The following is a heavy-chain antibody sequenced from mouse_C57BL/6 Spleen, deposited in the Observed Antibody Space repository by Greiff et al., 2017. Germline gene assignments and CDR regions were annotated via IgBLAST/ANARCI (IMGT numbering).Heavy chain of an antibody. Sequence: VMQSCKAFGNTFSSYRMYWAKQRSGRGYEWIGRIDPNSGGTKYNEKVKSKATLTVDKPSSTAYMQLSSMTSEDSAVYYCARGIYYDPLYAMDYWGQGTSVTVSS. D-gene: IGHD2-4*01. CDR1: GNTFSSYR. CDR2: IDPNSGGT. V-gene: IGHV1-72*01. J-gene: IGHJ4*01. CDR3: ARGIYYDPLYAMDY.